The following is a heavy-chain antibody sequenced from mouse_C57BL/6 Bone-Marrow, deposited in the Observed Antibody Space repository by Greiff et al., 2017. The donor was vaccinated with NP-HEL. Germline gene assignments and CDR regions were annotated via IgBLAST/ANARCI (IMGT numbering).Heavy chain of an antibody. V-gene: IGHV1-4*01. J-gene: IGHJ2*01. Sequence: QVQLKESGAELARPGASVKMSCKASGYTFTSYTMHWVKQRPGQGLEWIGYINPSSGYTKYNQKFKDKATLTADKSSSTAYMQLSSLTSEDSAVYYCMVTTGYWGQGTTLTVSS. CDR1: GYTFTSYT. D-gene: IGHD2-2*01. CDR2: INPSSGYT. CDR3: MVTTGY.